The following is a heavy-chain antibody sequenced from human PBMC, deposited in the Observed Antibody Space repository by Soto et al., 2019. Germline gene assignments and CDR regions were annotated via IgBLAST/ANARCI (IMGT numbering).Heavy chain of an antibody. Sequence: VQLVETGGGLIQPGGSLRLSCAASGFTVSSNYMSWVRQAPGKGLECVALISYEGSYKHYADSVRGRVTISRDNFKNTLYLQMNSLRPDDTAVYYCAKDKVVRGRSWPSYWGQGTLVSVSP. CDR1: GFTVSSNY. D-gene: IGHD2-15*01. CDR3: AKDKVVRGRSWPSY. J-gene: IGHJ4*02. V-gene: IGHV3-30*18. CDR2: ISYEGSYK.